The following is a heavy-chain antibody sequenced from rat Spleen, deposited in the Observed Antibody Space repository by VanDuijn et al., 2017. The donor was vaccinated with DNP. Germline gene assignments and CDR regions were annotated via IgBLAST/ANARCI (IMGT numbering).Heavy chain of an antibody. CDR2: ISYDGRST. Sequence: EVQLVESGGGLVQPGRSLKLSCTVSGFTFSDYNMAWVRQAPKKGLEWVATISYDGRSTSHRDSVKGRFTVSRDNAKSTLYLQMDSLRSEDTATYYCARHPDYYDGYPTPFCYAMDAWGQGTSVTVSS. J-gene: IGHJ4*01. CDR1: GFTFSDYN. D-gene: IGHD1-12*03. CDR3: ARHPDYYDGYPTPFCYAMDA. V-gene: IGHV5-7*01.